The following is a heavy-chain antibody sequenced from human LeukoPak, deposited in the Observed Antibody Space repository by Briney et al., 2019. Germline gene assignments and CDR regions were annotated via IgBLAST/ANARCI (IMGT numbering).Heavy chain of an antibody. V-gene: IGHV3-30-3*01. J-gene: IGHJ4*02. CDR3: ARDRSTAFTFGSYSGY. CDR1: GFTFSSYA. CDR2: ISYDGSNK. Sequence: GRSLRLSCAASGFTFSSYAMHWVRQAPGKGLEWVAVISYDGSNKYYADSVKGRFTISRDNSKNTLYLQMNSLRAEDTAVYYCARDRSTAFTFGSYSGYWGQGTLVTVSS. D-gene: IGHD1-26*01.